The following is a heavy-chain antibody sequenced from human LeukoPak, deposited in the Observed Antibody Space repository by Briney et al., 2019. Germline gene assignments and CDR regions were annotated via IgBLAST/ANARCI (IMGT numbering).Heavy chain of an antibody. CDR1: GFTFSSYG. Sequence: PGGSLRLSCAASGFTFSSYGMNWVRQAPGKGLEWVSSITSSSYKYYADPVKGRFTISRDNAKNSLYLQMNSLRAEDTAVYYCARVLDSGNYYFDYWGQGTLVTVSS. CDR3: ARVLDSGNYYFDY. D-gene: IGHD1-26*01. J-gene: IGHJ4*02. V-gene: IGHV3-21*01. CDR2: ITSSSYK.